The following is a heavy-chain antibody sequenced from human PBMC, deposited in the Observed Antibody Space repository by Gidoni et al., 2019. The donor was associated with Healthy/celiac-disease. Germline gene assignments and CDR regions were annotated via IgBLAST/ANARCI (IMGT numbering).Heavy chain of an antibody. D-gene: IGHD3-10*01. J-gene: IGHJ4*02. Sequence: QVQLVQSGAEVKKPGSSVKVSCKASGGTFSSYAISWVRQAPGQGLEWMGGIIPIFGTANYAQKFQGRVTITADKSTSTAYMELSSLRSEDTAVYYCARDGNPGWFGDPGRFDYWGQGTLVTVSS. CDR1: GGTFSSYA. CDR2: IIPIFGTA. CDR3: ARDGNPGWFGDPGRFDY. V-gene: IGHV1-69*06.